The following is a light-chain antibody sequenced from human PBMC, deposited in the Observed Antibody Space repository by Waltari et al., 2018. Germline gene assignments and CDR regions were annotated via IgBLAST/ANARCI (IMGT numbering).Light chain of an antibody. CDR2: DVS. V-gene: IGLV2-14*01. J-gene: IGLJ1*01. CDR1: SSDVGGYNY. CDR3: SSYTSSSTYV. Sequence: QSALTQPASVSGSPGPSLTISCTGTSSDVGGYNYVSWYQQHPGKAPKLMIYDVSKRPSGVSNRFSGSKSGNTASLTISGLQAEDEADYYRSSYTSSSTYVFGTGTKVTVL.